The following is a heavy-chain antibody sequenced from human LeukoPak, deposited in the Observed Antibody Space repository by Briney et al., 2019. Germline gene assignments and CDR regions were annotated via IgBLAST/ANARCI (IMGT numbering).Heavy chain of an antibody. CDR1: GFTFSSNS. CDR3: TKWSGFGDD. CDR2: ISGSGDST. J-gene: IGHJ4*02. D-gene: IGHD3-10*01. V-gene: IGHV3-23*01. Sequence: GGSLRLSCAASGFTFSSNSMTWVRQTPGKGLEWVSGISGSGDSTFYADSVKGRFTISRENSRNTLYLQMSSLRPEDTGAYYCTKWSGFGDDWGQGTLVTVSS.